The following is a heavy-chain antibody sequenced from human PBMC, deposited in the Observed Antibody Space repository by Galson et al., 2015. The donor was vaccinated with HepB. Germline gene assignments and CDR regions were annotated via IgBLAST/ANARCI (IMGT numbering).Heavy chain of an antibody. CDR1: GGTFSSYA. CDR2: IIPILGIA. J-gene: IGHJ4*02. Sequence: SVKVSCKASGGTFSSYAISWVRQAPGQGLEWMGRIIPILGIANYAQKFQGRVTITADKSTSTAYMELSSLRSEDTAVYYCARGDYDSSQITYYFDYWGQGTLVTVSS. D-gene: IGHD3-22*01. CDR3: ARGDYDSSQITYYFDY. V-gene: IGHV1-69*04.